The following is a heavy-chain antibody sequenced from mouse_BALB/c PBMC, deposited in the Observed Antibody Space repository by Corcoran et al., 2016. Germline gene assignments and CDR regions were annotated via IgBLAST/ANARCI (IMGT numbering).Heavy chain of an antibody. V-gene: IGHV1-39*01. CDR2: INPYYGST. J-gene: IGHJ2*01. Sequence: EIQLQQTGPELVKPGASVKISCKASGYSFTDYIMLWVKQSHGKSLEWIGNINPYYGSTSYNLKFKGKATLTVDKSSSTAYMQLNSLTSEDSAFYYCARDGSSLYWGQGTTLTVSS. CDR3: ARDGSSLY. CDR1: GYSFTDYI. D-gene: IGHD1-1*01.